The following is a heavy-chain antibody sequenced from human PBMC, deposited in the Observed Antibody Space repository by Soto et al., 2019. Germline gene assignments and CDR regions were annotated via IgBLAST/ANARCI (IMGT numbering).Heavy chain of an antibody. CDR2: IWYDGSNK. V-gene: IGHV3-33*01. D-gene: IGHD1-26*01. CDR1: GFTFSSYG. J-gene: IGHJ4*02. CDR3: AREAVGAQDGY. Sequence: QVQLVESGGGVVQPGRSLRLSCAASGFTFSSYGMHWVRQAPGKGLEWVAVIWYDGSNKYYADSVKGRFTISRDNSKNTRYLQMNRLRAEDTAVYYWAREAVGAQDGYRGQGTLVTV.